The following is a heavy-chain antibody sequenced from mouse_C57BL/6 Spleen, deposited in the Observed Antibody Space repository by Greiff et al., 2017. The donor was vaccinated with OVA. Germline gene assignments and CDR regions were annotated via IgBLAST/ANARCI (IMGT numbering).Heavy chain of an antibody. J-gene: IGHJ1*03. CDR3: ARMVYYDYNWYFDV. D-gene: IGHD2-4*01. CDR1: GYTFTDYY. CDR2: INPNNGGT. Sequence: VQLQQSGPELVKPGASVKISCKASGYTFTDYYMNWVKQSHGKSLEWIGDINPNNGGTSYNQKFKGKATLTVDKSSSTAYMELRSLTSEDSAVYYFARMVYYDYNWYFDVWGTGTTVTVSS. V-gene: IGHV1-26*01.